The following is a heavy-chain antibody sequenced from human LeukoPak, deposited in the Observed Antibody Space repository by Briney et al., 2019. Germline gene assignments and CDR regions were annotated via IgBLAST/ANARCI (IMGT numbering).Heavy chain of an antibody. D-gene: IGHD4-17*01. CDR1: GFTFSTYW. CDR3: VRIATVTTPDY. J-gene: IGHJ4*02. CDR2: INPDGSTT. Sequence: PGGSLRLSCAASGFTFSTYWMHWVRQPLGKGLVWVSRINPDGSTTNYADSVKGRFTNSRDNAKNTLYLQMNSLTVEDTAVYYCVRIATVTTPDYWGQGTLVTVSS. V-gene: IGHV3-74*01.